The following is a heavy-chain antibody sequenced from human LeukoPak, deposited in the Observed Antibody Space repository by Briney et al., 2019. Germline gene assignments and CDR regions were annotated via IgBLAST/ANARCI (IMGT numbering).Heavy chain of an antibody. Sequence: SETLSLTCTVSGDSVSGYYGSWIRQSPTKGVEWLGYMHFSRATNYNPSLKSRVTISVDTSKKEFSLKLTSVTAADTAVYFCARDTGDYPYYFDYWGQGILVTVSS. CDR3: ARDTGDYPYYFDY. V-gene: IGHV4-59*02. D-gene: IGHD3-9*01. CDR1: GDSVSGYY. J-gene: IGHJ4*02. CDR2: MHFSRAT.